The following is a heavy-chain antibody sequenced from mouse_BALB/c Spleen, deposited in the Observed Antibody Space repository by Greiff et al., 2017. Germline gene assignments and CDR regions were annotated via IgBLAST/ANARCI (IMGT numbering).Heavy chain of an antibody. CDR3: ARRDEGYAMDY. J-gene: IGHJ4*01. CDR1: GYSITSDYA. CDR2: ISYSGST. Sequence: EVMLVESGPGLVKPSQSLSLTCTVTGYSITSDYAWNWIRQFPGNKLEWMGYISYSGSTSYNPSLKSRISITRDTSKNQFFLQLNSVTTEDTATYYCARRDEGYAMDYWGQGTSVTVSS. V-gene: IGHV3-2*02.